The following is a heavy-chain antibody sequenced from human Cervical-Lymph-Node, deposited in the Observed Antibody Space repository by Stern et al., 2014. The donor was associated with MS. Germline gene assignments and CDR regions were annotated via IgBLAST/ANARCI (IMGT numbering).Heavy chain of an antibody. V-gene: IGHV3-73*01. CDR2: IRSTANSYAT. CDR3: CTSTTVTTNY. CDR1: GFTFSGSA. D-gene: IGHD4-17*01. Sequence: EVQLVQSGGGLVQPGGSLKLSCAASGFTFSGSAMHWVRQASGHWLEWVGRIRSTANSYATAYTASVKGRFTISRDDSKNTAYLQMNSLKSEDTAVYYCCTSTTVTTNYWGQGTLVTVSS. J-gene: IGHJ4*02.